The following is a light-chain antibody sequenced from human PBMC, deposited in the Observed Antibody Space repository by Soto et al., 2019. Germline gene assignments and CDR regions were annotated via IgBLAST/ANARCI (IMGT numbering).Light chain of an antibody. V-gene: IGKV1-5*01. CDR2: DAS. J-gene: IGKJ1*01. CDR3: QQYNSYLWT. CDR1: QSISSW. Sequence: DIQMTQSPSTLSASVGDRVTITCRASQSISSWLAWYQQKPGRAPKVLIFDASSLESGVPSRFSGSGSGTEFTLTISSLQPDDFATYYCQQYNSYLWTFGQGT.